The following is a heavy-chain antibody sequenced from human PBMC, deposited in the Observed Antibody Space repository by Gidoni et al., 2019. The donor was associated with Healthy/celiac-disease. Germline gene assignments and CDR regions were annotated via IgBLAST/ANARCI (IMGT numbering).Heavy chain of an antibody. CDR1: GFTFGDYA. V-gene: IGHV3-49*05. Sequence: EVQLVESGGGLVKPGRSLRLSCTASGFTFGDYAMSWFRQAQGKGLEWVGFIRSKAYGGTTEYAASVKGRFTISRDDSKSIAYLQMNSLKTEDTAVYYCTRAYFVGIVLFDYWGQGTLVTVSS. CDR2: IRSKAYGGTT. D-gene: IGHD3-9*01. J-gene: IGHJ4*01. CDR3: TRAYFVGIVLFDY.